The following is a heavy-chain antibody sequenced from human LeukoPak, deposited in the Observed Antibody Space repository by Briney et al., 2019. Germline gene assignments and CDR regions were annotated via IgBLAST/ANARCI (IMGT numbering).Heavy chain of an antibody. J-gene: IGHJ4*02. V-gene: IGHV3-30*18. Sequence: PGGSLRLSCAASGFTFSSYGMHWVRQAPGKGLEWVAVISYDGSNKYYADSVKGRFTISRDNSKNTLYLQMNSLRAEDTAVYYCAKDHPLDYWGQGTLVTVSS. CDR2: ISYDGSNK. CDR1: GFTFSSYG. CDR3: AKDHPLDY.